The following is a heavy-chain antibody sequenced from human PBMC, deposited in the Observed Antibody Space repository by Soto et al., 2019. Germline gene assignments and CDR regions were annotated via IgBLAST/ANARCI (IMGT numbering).Heavy chain of an antibody. CDR1: GYTFTHYY. D-gene: IGHD5-18*01. CDR2: INPNGGST. Sequence: QVQLVQSGAEVKKPGASVKVSCKASGYTFTHYYIHWVRQAPGQGLEWMGIINPNGGSTTYAQKFRAGFTMTRDTSTSTVYMELSSLRSEASAVYYCATSVKSAMAFDYWGQGTLVTVSS. CDR3: ATSVKSAMAFDY. V-gene: IGHV1-46*01. J-gene: IGHJ4*02.